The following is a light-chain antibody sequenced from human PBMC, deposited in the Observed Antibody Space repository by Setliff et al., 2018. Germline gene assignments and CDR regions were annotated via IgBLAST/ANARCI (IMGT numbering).Light chain of an antibody. Sequence: QSVLTQPPSASGSPGQSVTISCTGTSSDVGGYKFVSWYQHHPGKAPKLIIYEVNKRPSGVPDRFSGSKSGNTASLTVSGLQAEDEADYYCSSYAGSNNFCVFGTGTKGTVL. CDR1: SSDVGGYKF. CDR3: SSYAGSNNFCV. J-gene: IGLJ1*01. V-gene: IGLV2-8*01. CDR2: EVN.